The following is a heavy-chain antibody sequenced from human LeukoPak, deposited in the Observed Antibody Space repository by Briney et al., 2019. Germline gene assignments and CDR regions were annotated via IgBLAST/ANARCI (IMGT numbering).Heavy chain of an antibody. V-gene: IGHV3-48*04. D-gene: IGHD3-3*01. J-gene: IGHJ4*02. Sequence: GGSLRLSCAASGFTFSSYAMSWVRQAPGKGLEWVSYISSSGSTIYYADSVKGRFTISRDNAKNSLYLQMNSLRAEDTAVYYCARDMYYDSWSGYWNYWGQGTLVTVSS. CDR2: ISSSGSTI. CDR3: ARDMYYDSWSGYWNY. CDR1: GFTFSSYA.